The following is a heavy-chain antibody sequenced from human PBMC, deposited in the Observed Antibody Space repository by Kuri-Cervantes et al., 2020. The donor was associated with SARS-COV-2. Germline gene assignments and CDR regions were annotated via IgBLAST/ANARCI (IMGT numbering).Heavy chain of an antibody. CDR3: ATGRGYISGWPNNPFDY. V-gene: IGHV1-69*13. J-gene: IGHJ4*02. CDR2: IIPIFGTA. Sequence: SVKVSCKASGGTFSSYAISWVRQAPGQGLEWMGGIIPIFGTANYAQKFQGRVTITAAESTSTAVYMELSSLRSEDTAVYYCATGRGYISGWPNNPFDYWGQGTLVTVSS. CDR1: GGTFSSYA. D-gene: IGHD6-19*01.